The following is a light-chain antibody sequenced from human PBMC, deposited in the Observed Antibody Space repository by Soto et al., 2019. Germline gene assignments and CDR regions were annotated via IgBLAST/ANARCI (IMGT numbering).Light chain of an antibody. Sequence: EIVMTQSPSTLSVSPGERATLSCRASQSVSSDLAWYQHKPGQAPRLLIYGASTRATGIPARFSGRGSGTEFTLTISSLQSVDFAFYYCQQYDNWPQTFGQGTKVDIK. V-gene: IGKV3-15*01. J-gene: IGKJ1*01. CDR3: QQYDNWPQT. CDR2: GAS. CDR1: QSVSSD.